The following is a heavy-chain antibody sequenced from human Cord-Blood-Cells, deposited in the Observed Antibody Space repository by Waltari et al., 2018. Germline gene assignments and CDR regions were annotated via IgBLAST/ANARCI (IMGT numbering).Heavy chain of an antibody. Sequence: QVQLQQWGAGLLKPSETLSLTCAVYGGSFSGYYWSWIRRPPGKGLELIGEINHCGSTNYNPSLKHRVTISVDTSKNQFSLKLSSVTAADTAVYYCARSAAMGVFDYWGQGTLVTVSS. CDR2: INHCGST. J-gene: IGHJ4*02. D-gene: IGHD2-2*01. CDR3: ARSAAMGVFDY. CDR1: GGSFSGYY. V-gene: IGHV4-34*01.